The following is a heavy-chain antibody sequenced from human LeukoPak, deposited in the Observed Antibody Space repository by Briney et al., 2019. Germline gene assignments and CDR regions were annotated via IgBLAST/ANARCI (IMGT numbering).Heavy chain of an antibody. J-gene: IGHJ2*01. CDR2: MNPNSGNT. Sequence: ASVKVSCKASGYTFTSYDINWVRQATGQGLEWMGWMNPNSGNTGYAQKFQGRVTITRNTSISTAYMELSSLRSEDTAVYYCARVASWYSSSSAGYWYFDLWGRGTLVTVSS. CDR1: GYTFTSYD. CDR3: ARVASWYSSSSAGYWYFDL. D-gene: IGHD6-6*01. V-gene: IGHV1-8*03.